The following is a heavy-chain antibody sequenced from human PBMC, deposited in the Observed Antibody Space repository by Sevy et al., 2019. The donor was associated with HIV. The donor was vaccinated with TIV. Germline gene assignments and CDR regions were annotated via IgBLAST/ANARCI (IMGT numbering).Heavy chain of an antibody. D-gene: IGHD2-2*01. CDR2: IYYSGST. J-gene: IGHJ6*02. CDR1: GGSISSSSYY. CDR3: ARESVPDFVVVPAATHYYYYYYGMDV. V-gene: IGHV4-39*02. Sequence: SETLSLTCTVSGGSISSSSYYWGWIRQPPGKGLEWIGSIYYSGSTYYNPSLKSRVTISVDTSKNQFSLKLSSVTAADTAVYYCARESVPDFVVVPAATHYYYYYYGMDVWGQGTTVTVSS.